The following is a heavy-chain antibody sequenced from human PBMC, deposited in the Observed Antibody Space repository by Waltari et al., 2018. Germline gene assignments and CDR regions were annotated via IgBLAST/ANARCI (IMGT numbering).Heavy chain of an antibody. V-gene: IGHV3-23*01. J-gene: IGHJ4*02. CDR3: ASGQWPDPFDY. D-gene: IGHD6-19*01. Sequence: EVQLLESGGALVQPGASLRLSCTASGLMFSDYAMSWVRQAPGKGLEWVSAIGESDASADYVENLKGRFIISRDNSKNTLSLQMSSLTAEDTALYYCASGQWPDPFDYWGQGTQVTVST. CDR1: GLMFSDYA. CDR2: IGESDASA.